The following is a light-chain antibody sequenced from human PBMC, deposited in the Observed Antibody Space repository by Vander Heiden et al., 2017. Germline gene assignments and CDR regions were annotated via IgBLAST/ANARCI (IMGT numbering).Light chain of an antibody. V-gene: IGKV3-11*01. CDR3: QRRSNWPIT. J-gene: IGKJ4*01. Sequence: EIVLTQSPATLSLSPGERATLSCRASQSVSSYLAWYQQKPGQAPRLLIYDASNRATGIPARFSGSASGTDFTLTISILDPEDFAVYYCQRRSNWPITFGGGTKVEIK. CDR2: DAS. CDR1: QSVSSY.